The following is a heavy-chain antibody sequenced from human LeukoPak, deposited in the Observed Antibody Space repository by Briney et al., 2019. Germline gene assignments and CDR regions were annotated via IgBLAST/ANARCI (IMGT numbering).Heavy chain of an antibody. CDR2: ISYDGRNK. V-gene: IGHV3-30*04. D-gene: IGHD3-16*01. CDR1: GFTFSSYA. Sequence: TGGSLRLSCAASGFTFSSYAMHWVRQAPGKGLEWVAVISYDGRNKYYADSVKGRFTISRDNAENSLYLQMNSLRAEDTAVYYCARDLGHWALDIWGQGTMVTVSS. CDR3: ARDLGHWALDI. J-gene: IGHJ3*02.